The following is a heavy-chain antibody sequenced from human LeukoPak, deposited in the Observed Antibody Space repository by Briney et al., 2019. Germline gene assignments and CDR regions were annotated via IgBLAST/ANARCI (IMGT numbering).Heavy chain of an antibody. CDR3: AKEGFIVVVTTDAVDM. CDR1: GFTFSSYG. V-gene: IGHV3-30*02. Sequence: GGSLRLSCAASGFTFSSYGMHWVRQAPGKGLEWVAFIRYDGSNKYYADSVKGRFTISRDNSKNTLYLQMNSLRAEDTAVYYCAKEGFIVVVTTDAVDMWGQGTMVTVSS. J-gene: IGHJ3*02. D-gene: IGHD2-21*02. CDR2: IRYDGSNK.